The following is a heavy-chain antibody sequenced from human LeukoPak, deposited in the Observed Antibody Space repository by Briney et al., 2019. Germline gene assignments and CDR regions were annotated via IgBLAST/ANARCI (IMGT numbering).Heavy chain of an antibody. D-gene: IGHD2-15*01. V-gene: IGHV3-21*01. CDR1: GFPFNIYT. Sequence: GGSLRLSCAASGFPFNIYTMNWVRQAPGKALEGVSSISGSSNDIYCAVSVKARFTISRDNAKNSPYLQMNSLRAEDTAVYYCATDYYCSGGSCYPPDWGQGTLVTVSS. CDR2: ISGSSNDI. J-gene: IGHJ4*02. CDR3: ATDYYCSGGSCYPPD.